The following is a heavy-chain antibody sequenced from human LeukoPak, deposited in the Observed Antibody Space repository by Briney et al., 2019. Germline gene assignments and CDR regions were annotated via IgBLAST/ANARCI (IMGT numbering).Heavy chain of an antibody. V-gene: IGHV1-46*01. CDR2: IDPRGGST. D-gene: IGHD6-13*01. CDR3: ARSHSSWYWFDP. CDR1: GYTFTNYY. J-gene: IGHJ5*02. Sequence: ASVKVSCKASGYTFTNYYMHWVRQAPGQGLEWMGVIDPRGGSTTYAQKVQGRFTMTRDTSTGTVYMELRSLNSEDTAVYYCARSHSSWYWFDPWGQGTLVTVSS.